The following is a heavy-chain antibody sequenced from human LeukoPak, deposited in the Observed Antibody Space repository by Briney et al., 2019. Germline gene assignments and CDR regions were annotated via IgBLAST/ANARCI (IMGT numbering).Heavy chain of an antibody. V-gene: IGHV3-64*01. CDR1: GFTFSSYA. J-gene: IGHJ4*02. Sequence: GGSLRLSCAASGFTFSSYAMHWVRQAPGKGLEYVSAISSNGGSTYYANSVKGRFTISRDNSKNTLYLQMGSLRSEDTAVYYCARAGSSRAGLLSYYFDYWGQGTLVTVSS. D-gene: IGHD6-6*01. CDR3: ARAGSSRAGLLSYYFDY. CDR2: ISSNGGST.